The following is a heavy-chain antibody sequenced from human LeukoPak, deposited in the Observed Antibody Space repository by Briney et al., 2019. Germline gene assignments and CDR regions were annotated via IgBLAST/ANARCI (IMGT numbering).Heavy chain of an antibody. V-gene: IGHV1-2*02. D-gene: IGHD4-17*01. CDR2: INPNSGGT. J-gene: IGHJ3*02. CDR1: GYTFTVYY. Sequence: ASVKVSCKASGYTFTVYYMHWVRQAPGQGLEWMGWINPNSGGTNYAQKFQGRVTMTRDTSISTAYMELSRLRSDDTAVYYCVRDDYGDYAFFDIWVQGTMVTVSS. CDR3: VRDDYGDYAFFDI.